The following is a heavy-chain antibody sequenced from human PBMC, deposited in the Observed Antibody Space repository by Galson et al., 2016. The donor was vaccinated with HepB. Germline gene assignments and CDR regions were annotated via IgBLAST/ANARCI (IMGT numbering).Heavy chain of an antibody. CDR3: AREGSGGFDY. V-gene: IGHV3-7*01. CDR1: GFTFSRYW. CDR2: IKQDGRET. Sequence: SLRLSCAASGFTFSRYWVSWVRQIPGKGPEFVANIKQDGRETSFGDSVKGRFTISRDNAKNSLYLQMNSLRAEDTAVYYCAREGSGGFDYWGQGTLGTVSS. D-gene: IGHD3-16*01. J-gene: IGHJ4*02.